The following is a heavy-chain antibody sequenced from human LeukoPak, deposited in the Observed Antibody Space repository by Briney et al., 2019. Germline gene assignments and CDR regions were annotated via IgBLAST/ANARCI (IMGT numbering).Heavy chain of an antibody. D-gene: IGHD1-26*01. J-gene: IGHJ4*02. CDR3: VKDRSRRYSGSYYPFDY. CDR2: ISSNGGST. Sequence: PGESLRLSCSASGFTFSSYAMHWVRQAPGKGLEYVSAISSNGGSTYYADSVKGRFTISRDNSKNTLYLQMSSLRAEDTAVYYCVKDRSRRYSGSYYPFDYWGQGTLVTVSS. CDR1: GFTFSSYA. V-gene: IGHV3-64D*09.